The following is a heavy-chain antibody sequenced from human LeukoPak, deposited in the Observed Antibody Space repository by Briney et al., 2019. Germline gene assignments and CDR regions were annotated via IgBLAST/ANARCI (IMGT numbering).Heavy chain of an antibody. CDR3: ARERRVRYYDSSPGGFGCFDY. Sequence: SETLSLTCAVYGGSFSGYYWSWIRQPPGKGLEWIGEINHSGSTNYNPSLKSRVTISVDTSKNQFSLKLSSVTAADTAVYYCARERRVRYYDSSPGGFGCFDYWGQGTLVTVSS. V-gene: IGHV4-34*01. CDR2: INHSGST. J-gene: IGHJ4*02. CDR1: GGSFSGYY. D-gene: IGHD3-22*01.